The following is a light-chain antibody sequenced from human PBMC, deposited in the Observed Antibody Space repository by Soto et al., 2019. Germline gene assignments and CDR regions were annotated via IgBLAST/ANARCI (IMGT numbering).Light chain of an antibody. V-gene: IGKV3-11*01. CDR2: DAS. CDR1: QSVINY. Sequence: EIVLTQSPATLSLSPGERATLSCMASQSVINYLAWYQQKPGQAPRLLIYDASNRATGIAARFSGSGSGTDFTLTISSLEPEDFAVYYCQQRSNWPWTFGQGTKVEIK. CDR3: QQRSNWPWT. J-gene: IGKJ1*01.